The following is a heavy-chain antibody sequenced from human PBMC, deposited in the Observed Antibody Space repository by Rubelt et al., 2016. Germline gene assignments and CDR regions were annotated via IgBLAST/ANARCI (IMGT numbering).Heavy chain of an antibody. J-gene: IGHJ4*02. CDR2: IYYSGGT. CDR1: GGSISSSSYY. Sequence: QLQLQESGPGLVKPSETLSLTCTVSGGSISSSSYYWGWIRQPPGKGLEWIGSIYYSGGTYYNPSLKRGVTISVDTSKNQCSLKLSSVTAADTAVYYCARLWRGNYFDYWGQGTLVTVSS. D-gene: IGHD3-3*01. CDR3: ARLWRGNYFDY. V-gene: IGHV4-39*01.